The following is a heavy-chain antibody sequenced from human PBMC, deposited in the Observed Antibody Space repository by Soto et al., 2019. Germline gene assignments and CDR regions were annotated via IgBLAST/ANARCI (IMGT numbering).Heavy chain of an antibody. CDR2: IYYSGST. CDR1: GPSISVYS. CDR3: ARSTDSSGWRFDY. D-gene: IGHD6-19*01. Sequence: SETLSLTCAVSGPSISVYSCTWIRRPPGKGLEWIGYIYYSGSTNYNPSLKSRVAISVDTSKNQFSLKLSSVTAADTAVYYCARSTDSSGWRFDYWGQGTQVTLSS. V-gene: IGHV4-59*01. J-gene: IGHJ4*02.